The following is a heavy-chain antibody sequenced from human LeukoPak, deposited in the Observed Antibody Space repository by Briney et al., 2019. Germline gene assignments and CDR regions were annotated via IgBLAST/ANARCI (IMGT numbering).Heavy chain of an antibody. CDR1: GFTFSSYW. V-gene: IGHV3-7*01. CDR3: ARDNVVLDY. J-gene: IGHJ4*02. D-gene: IGHD2-21*01. CDR2: MNQDESEK. Sequence: GGSLRLSCAASGFTFSSYWMSWVRQAPGKGLEWVANMNQDESEKYSVDSVKGRFTISRDNADNLLFLQMNSLRVEDTAVYYCARDNVVLDYWGQGTLVTVSS.